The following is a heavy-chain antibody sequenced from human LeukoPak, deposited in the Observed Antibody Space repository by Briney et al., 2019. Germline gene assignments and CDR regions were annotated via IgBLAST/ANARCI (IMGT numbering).Heavy chain of an antibody. D-gene: IGHD5-18*01. J-gene: IGHJ6*02. CDR2: IIPIFGTA. V-gene: IGHV1-69*13. Sequence: SVKVSCKASGGTFSSYAISWVRQAPGQGLGWMGGIIPIFGTANYAQKFQGRVTITADESTSTAYMELSSLRAEDTAVYYCARDLIQLGLRISFYYGMDVWGQGTTVTVSS. CDR3: ARDLIQLGLRISFYYGMDV. CDR1: GGTFSSYA.